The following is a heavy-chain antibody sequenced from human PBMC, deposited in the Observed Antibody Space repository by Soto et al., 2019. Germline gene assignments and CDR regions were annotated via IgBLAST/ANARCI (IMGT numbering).Heavy chain of an antibody. J-gene: IGHJ4*02. V-gene: IGHV3-23*01. CDR3: ARRGSGSHYDY. Sequence: EVQLLESGGGLVQPGGSLRLSCAASGFTFSSYAMRWVRQAPVKGLEWVSAISGSGGSTYYADSVKVRFTISRDNSKNTLYLQINSLRADDTAVYYCARRGSGSHYDYWGQGTLFTVSS. CDR2: ISGSGGST. D-gene: IGHD1-26*01. CDR1: GFTFSSYA.